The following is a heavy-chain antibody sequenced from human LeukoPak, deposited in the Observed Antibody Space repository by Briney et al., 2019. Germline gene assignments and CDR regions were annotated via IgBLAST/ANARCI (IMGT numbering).Heavy chain of an antibody. Sequence: GGSLRLSCAASGFTFSDYGMNWVRQAPGKGLEWVSYVSISSSISSTTTKHYADSVKGRFTISRDNAKNSLYLQMNSLRAEDTAVYYCARIYGSGSYSYYYYGLDVRGQGTTVTVSS. CDR2: VSISSSISSTTTK. J-gene: IGHJ6*02. CDR3: ARIYGSGSYSYYYYGLDV. V-gene: IGHV3-48*04. CDR1: GFTFSDYG. D-gene: IGHD3-10*01.